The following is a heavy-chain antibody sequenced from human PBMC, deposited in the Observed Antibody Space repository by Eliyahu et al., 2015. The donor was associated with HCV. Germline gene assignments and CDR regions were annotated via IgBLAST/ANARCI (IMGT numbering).Heavy chain of an antibody. J-gene: IGHJ4*02. D-gene: IGHD3-22*01. Sequence: QLQLQESGPGLVKPSETLSLTCTVSGGSISSSSYYWGWIRQPPGKGLEWIGSIYYSGSTYYNPSLKSRVTISVDTSKNQFSLKLSSVTAADTAVYYCARWEEFTMIVSMWGQGTLVTVSS. CDR2: IYYSGST. CDR3: ARWEEFTMIVSM. CDR1: GGSISSSSYY. V-gene: IGHV4-39*01.